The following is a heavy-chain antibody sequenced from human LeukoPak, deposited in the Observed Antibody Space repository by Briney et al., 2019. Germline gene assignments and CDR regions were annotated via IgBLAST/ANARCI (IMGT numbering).Heavy chain of an antibody. CDR1: GXTFSSYW. Sequence: GGSLRLSCAASGXTFSSYWMHWVRQAPGKGLVWVSRINSDGSSTSYADSVKGRFTISRDNAKNTLYLQMDSLRAEDTAVYYCAREWRGYSYGYFDYWGQGTLVTVSS. CDR3: AREWRGYSYGYFDY. V-gene: IGHV3-74*01. J-gene: IGHJ4*02. D-gene: IGHD5-18*01. CDR2: INSDGSST.